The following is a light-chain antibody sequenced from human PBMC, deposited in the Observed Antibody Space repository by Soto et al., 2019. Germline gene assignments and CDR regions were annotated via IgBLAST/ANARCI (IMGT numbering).Light chain of an antibody. Sequence: EIVLTQSPGTLSLSPGERPTLSCRATQSVGSNYLAWYQQKHGQAPRLLIYGASSRATGVPDRFSGSGSGTDFTLTISRLEPEDFAVYYCQQYGTSSWTFGQGTKVDI. CDR1: QSVGSNY. J-gene: IGKJ1*01. CDR3: QQYGTSSWT. V-gene: IGKV3-20*01. CDR2: GAS.